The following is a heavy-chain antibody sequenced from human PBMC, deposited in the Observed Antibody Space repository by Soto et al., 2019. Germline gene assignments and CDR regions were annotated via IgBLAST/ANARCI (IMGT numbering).Heavy chain of an antibody. CDR3: ARARPIAVAPLTDYYYYGMDV. CDR2: IYYSGST. J-gene: IGHJ6*02. V-gene: IGHV4-39*01. CDR1: GGSISSSSYY. D-gene: IGHD6-19*01. Sequence: SETLSLTCTVSGGSISSSSYYWGWIRQPPGKGLEWIGSIYYSGSTYYNPSLKSRVTISVDTSKNQFSLKLSSVTAADTAVYYCARARPIAVAPLTDYYYYGMDVWGQGTTVTVSS.